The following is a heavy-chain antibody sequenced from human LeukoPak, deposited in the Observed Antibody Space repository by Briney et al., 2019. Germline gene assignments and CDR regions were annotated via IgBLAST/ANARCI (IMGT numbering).Heavy chain of an antibody. Sequence: ASVKVSCKASGYTFTGYYMHWVRQAPGQGLGWMGWINPNSGGTNYAQKFQGRVTMTRDTSISTVYMELSRLRSDDTAVYYCARVAVTMVRAKTYNWFDPWGQRTLVTVSS. V-gene: IGHV1-2*02. D-gene: IGHD3-10*01. CDR2: INPNSGGT. J-gene: IGHJ5*02. CDR3: ARVAVTMVRAKTYNWFDP. CDR1: GYTFTGYY.